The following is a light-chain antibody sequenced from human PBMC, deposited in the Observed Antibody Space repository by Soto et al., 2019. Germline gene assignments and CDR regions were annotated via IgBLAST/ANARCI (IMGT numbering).Light chain of an antibody. CDR3: NSYTGTSARYV. CDR2: DVS. J-gene: IGLJ1*01. V-gene: IGLV2-14*03. Sequence: QSALTQPASVSGSPGQSITISCTGTSSNDGRYNYVSWYQQYPGKAPKLMIYDVSGRPSGVSDRFSGSKSGNTASLTISGLQAEDEADYYCNSYTGTSARYVFGTGTRSPS. CDR1: SSNDGRYNY.